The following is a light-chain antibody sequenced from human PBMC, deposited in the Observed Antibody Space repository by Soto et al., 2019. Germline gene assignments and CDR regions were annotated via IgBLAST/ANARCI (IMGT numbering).Light chain of an antibody. CDR2: GSS. Sequence: EVVMTQSPATLSVSPGDTATLSCRASQSVSSSLAWYQQKPGQPPRLLIYGSSTRATGVPARFSGSGSGTEFTLTISRLKSEDFAVYYWQQYYNSRPRFGQGTKVEIK. CDR1: QSVSSS. V-gene: IGKV3-15*01. J-gene: IGKJ1*01. CDR3: QQYYNSRPR.